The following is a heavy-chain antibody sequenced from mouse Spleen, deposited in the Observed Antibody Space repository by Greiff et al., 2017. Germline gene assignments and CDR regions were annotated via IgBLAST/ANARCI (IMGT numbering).Heavy chain of an antibody. Sequence: VQLQQSGPELVKPGASVKISCKASGYTFTDYYMNWVKQSHGKSLEWIGDINPNNGGTSYNQKFKGKATLTVDKSSSTAYMELRSLTSEDSAVYYCARSLLWSPYFDYWGQGTTLTVSS. J-gene: IGHJ2*01. D-gene: IGHD2-1*01. V-gene: IGHV1-26*01. CDR1: GYTFTDYY. CDR3: ARSLLWSPYFDY. CDR2: INPNNGGT.